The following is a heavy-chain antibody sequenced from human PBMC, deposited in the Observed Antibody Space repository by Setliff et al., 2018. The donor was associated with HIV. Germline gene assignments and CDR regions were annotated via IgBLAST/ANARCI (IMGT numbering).Heavy chain of an antibody. CDR3: ARGVGIGGNWFDP. CDR2: MYYTGTT. D-gene: IGHD2-15*01. V-gene: IGHV4-38-2*01. Sequence: PSETLSLTCAVSGYSVSSGYYWAWIRQAPGKGLQWIGQMYYTGTTDYNPSLSNRVTISQDKSRNQFSLKLTSVTATDTAIYYCARGVGIGGNWFDPWGQGIMVTVSS. J-gene: IGHJ5*02. CDR1: GYSVSSGYY.